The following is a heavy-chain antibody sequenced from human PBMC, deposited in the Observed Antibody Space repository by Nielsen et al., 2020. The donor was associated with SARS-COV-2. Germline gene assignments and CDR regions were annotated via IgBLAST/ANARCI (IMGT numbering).Heavy chain of an antibody. D-gene: IGHD1-26*01. Sequence: GESLKISCAASGFTFSSYSMNWVRQAPGKGLEWVSYISSSSSTIYYADSVKGRFTISRDNAKNSLYLQMNSLRAEDTAVYYCARDRYGGYYYYYGMDVWGQGTTVTVSS. CDR1: GFTFSSYS. J-gene: IGHJ6*02. V-gene: IGHV3-48*04. CDR3: ARDRYGGYYYYYGMDV. CDR2: ISSSSSTI.